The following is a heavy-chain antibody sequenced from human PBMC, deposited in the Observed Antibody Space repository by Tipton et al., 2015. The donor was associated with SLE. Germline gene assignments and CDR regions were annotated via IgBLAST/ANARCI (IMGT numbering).Heavy chain of an antibody. D-gene: IGHD6-13*01. CDR3: ARDSSSWSFYGMDV. CDR2: INHSGST. Sequence: TLSLTCAVYGGSFSGYYWSWIRQPPGKGLEWIGEINHSGSTNYNPPLKSRVTISVDTSKNQFSLKLSSVTAADTAVYYCARDSSSWSFYGMDVWGQGTTVTVSS. J-gene: IGHJ6*02. CDR1: GGSFSGYY. V-gene: IGHV4-34*01.